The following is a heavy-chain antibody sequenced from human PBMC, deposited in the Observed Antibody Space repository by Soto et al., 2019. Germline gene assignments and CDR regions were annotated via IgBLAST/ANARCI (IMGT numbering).Heavy chain of an antibody. Sequence: QVQLVESGGGVVQPGTSLRLSCAASGFTFSTYGMHWVRQAPGKGLEYVAGVRYDGRAEYYVDSVRGRFTISRDNYKNMLSLQMRSLRAKDTAVYYFARGFFAAGYAAHFDHWCQGTPVSVSS. V-gene: IGHV3-33*01. CDR2: VRYDGRAE. J-gene: IGHJ4*02. CDR3: ARGFFAAGYAAHFDH. D-gene: IGHD3-16*01. CDR1: GFTFSTYG.